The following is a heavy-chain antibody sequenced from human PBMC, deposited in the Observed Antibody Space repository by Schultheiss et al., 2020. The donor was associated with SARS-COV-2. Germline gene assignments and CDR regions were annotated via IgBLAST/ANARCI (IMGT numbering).Heavy chain of an antibody. V-gene: IGHV3-48*04. CDR1: GFTFSSYS. D-gene: IGHD3-22*01. CDR2: ISSSGSTI. CDR3: ARDRVGTMTP. J-gene: IGHJ5*02. Sequence: GESLKISCAASGFTFSSYSMNWVRQAPGKGLEWVSYISSSGSTIYYADSVKGRFTISRDNAKNSLYLQMNSLRAEDTAVYYCARDRVGTMTPWGQGTLVTVSS.